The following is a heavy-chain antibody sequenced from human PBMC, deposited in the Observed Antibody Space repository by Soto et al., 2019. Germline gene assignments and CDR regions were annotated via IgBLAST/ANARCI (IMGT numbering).Heavy chain of an antibody. CDR1: GFTFSSYW. CDR3: ARGGGLRFLEWLSQGAFDI. J-gene: IGHJ3*02. V-gene: IGHV3-74*01. D-gene: IGHD3-3*01. Sequence: GGSLRLSCAASGFTFSSYWMHWVRQAPGKGLVWVSRINSDGSSTSYADSAKGRFTISRDNAKNTLYLQMNSLRAEDTAVYYCARGGGLRFLEWLSQGAFDIWGQGTMVTVSS. CDR2: INSDGSST.